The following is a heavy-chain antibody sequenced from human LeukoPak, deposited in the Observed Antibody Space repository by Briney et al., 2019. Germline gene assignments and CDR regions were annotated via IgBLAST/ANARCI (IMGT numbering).Heavy chain of an antibody. J-gene: IGHJ6*03. D-gene: IGHD5-18*01. Sequence: SVKVSCKASGGTFSSYAISWVRQAPGQGLEWMGGIIPIFGTANYAQKFQGRVTITADESTSTAYMELSSLGSEDTAVYYCARSPDTAMVHGYYYYYMDVWGKGTTVTISS. CDR2: IIPIFGTA. CDR1: GGTFSSYA. CDR3: ARSPDTAMVHGYYYYYMDV. V-gene: IGHV1-69*13.